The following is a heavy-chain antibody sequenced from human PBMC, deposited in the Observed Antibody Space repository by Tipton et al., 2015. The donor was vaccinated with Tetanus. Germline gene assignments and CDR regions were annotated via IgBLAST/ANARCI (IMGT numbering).Heavy chain of an antibody. Sequence: QSGPEVKKPGSSVKVSCKASGGTFSSYPISWVRQAPGQGLEWMGKIIPMLGTSNYAQRFQGRVTITADKATSTAYMELSSLKSEDTAVYYCARVPLISAAGTGYYYYAMDVWGQGTTVTVSS. V-gene: IGHV1-69*04. CDR1: GGTFSSYP. CDR2: IIPMLGTS. CDR3: ARVPLISAAGTGYYYYAMDV. D-gene: IGHD6-13*01. J-gene: IGHJ6*02.